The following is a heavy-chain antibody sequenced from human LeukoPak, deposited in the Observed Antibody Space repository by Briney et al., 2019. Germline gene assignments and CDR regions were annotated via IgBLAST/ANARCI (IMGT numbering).Heavy chain of an antibody. V-gene: IGHV3-48*03. CDR1: GFTFSSYE. D-gene: IGHD4-17*01. Sequence: PGGSLRLSCAASGFTFSSYEMNWVRQAPGKGLEWVPHISSSGSIIYYADSVKGRFTISRDNSKNTLYLQMNSLRAEDTAVYYCAKAGTTVTTINWFDPWGQGTLVTVSS. J-gene: IGHJ5*02. CDR3: AKAGTTVTTINWFDP. CDR2: ISSSGSII.